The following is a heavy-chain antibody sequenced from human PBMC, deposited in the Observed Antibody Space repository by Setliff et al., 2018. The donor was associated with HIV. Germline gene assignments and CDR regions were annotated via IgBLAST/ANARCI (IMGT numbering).Heavy chain of an antibody. CDR3: ARRGWNGYKAFDY. CDR2: IYYTGSS. D-gene: IGHD2-2*02. Sequence: SETLSLTCTVSDDSISSTNYYWGWIRQSPGKGLEWIGTIYYTGSSYSSPSLKGRVTISIDTSKNQFSLKLTSVTAADTAVYYCARRGWNGYKAFDYRGQGTLVTVSS. CDR1: DDSISSTNYY. J-gene: IGHJ4*02. V-gene: IGHV4-39*01.